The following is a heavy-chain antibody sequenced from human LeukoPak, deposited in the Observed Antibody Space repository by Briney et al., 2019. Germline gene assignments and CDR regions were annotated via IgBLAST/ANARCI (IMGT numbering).Heavy chain of an antibody. D-gene: IGHD3-22*01. J-gene: IGHJ5*02. CDR1: GYTFTSYD. V-gene: IGHV1-8*01. Sequence: ASVKVSCKASGYTFTSYDNNWVRQATGQGLEWMGWMNPNSGNTGYAQKFQGRVTMTRNTSISTAYMELSSLRSEDTAVYYCARGLYYYDSSGYYWSRDNWFDPWGQGTLVTVSS. CDR3: ARGLYYYDSSGYYWSRDNWFDP. CDR2: MNPNSGNT.